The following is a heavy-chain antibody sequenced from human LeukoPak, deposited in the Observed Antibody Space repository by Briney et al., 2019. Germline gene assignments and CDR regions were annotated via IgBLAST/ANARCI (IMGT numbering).Heavy chain of an antibody. D-gene: IGHD3-22*01. V-gene: IGHV3-23*01. J-gene: IGHJ4*02. CDR3: ARGLEDSSGYDY. Sequence: QAGGSLRLSCAASGFTFSSYAMSWVRQAPGKGLEWVSAISGSVGSTYYADSVKGRFTISRDNSKNTLYLQMNSLRAEDTAVYYCARGLEDSSGYDYWGQGTLVTVSS. CDR2: ISGSVGST. CDR1: GFTFSSYA.